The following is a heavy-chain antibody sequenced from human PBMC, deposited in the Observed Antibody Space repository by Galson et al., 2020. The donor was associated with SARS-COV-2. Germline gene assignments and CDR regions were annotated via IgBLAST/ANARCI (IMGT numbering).Heavy chain of an antibody. CDR1: GFTFSSYD. CDR3: ARGVAAGHYYYYYYMDV. CDR2: IGTAGDT. J-gene: IGHJ6*03. D-gene: IGHD6-13*01. V-gene: IGHV3-13*01. Sequence: GGSQRLSCAASGFTFSSYDMHWVRQATGKGLEWVSAIGTAGDTYYPGSVKGRFTISRENAKNSLYLQMNSLRAGDTAVYYCARGVAAGHYYYYYYMDVWGKGTTVTVSS.